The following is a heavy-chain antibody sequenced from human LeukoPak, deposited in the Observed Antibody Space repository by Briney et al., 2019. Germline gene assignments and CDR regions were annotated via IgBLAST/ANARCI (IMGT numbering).Heavy chain of an antibody. Sequence: ASVKVSCKASGGTFSSYAISWVRQAPGQGLEWMGGIIPIFGTANYARKFQGRVTITTDESTSTAYMELSSLRSEDTAVYYCARGGYCSSTSCLEFDYWGQGTLVTVSS. CDR2: IIPIFGTA. J-gene: IGHJ4*02. V-gene: IGHV1-69*05. CDR3: ARGGYCSSTSCLEFDY. D-gene: IGHD2-2*01. CDR1: GGTFSSYA.